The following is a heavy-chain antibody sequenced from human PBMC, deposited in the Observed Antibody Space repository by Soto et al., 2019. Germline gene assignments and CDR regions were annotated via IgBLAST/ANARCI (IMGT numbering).Heavy chain of an antibody. CDR2: INHSGST. Sequence: SETLSLTCAVYGGSFSGYYWSWIRQPPGKGLEWIGEINHSGSTNYNPSLKSRVTISVDTSKNQFSLKLSSVTAADTAGYYCARGNYGGNRPRGFQHWGQGTLVTVSA. D-gene: IGHD4-17*01. CDR3: ARGNYGGNRPRGFQH. CDR1: GGSFSGYY. V-gene: IGHV4-34*01. J-gene: IGHJ1*01.